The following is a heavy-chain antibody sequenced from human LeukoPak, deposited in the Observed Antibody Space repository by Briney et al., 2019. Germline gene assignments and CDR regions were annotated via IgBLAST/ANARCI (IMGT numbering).Heavy chain of an antibody. CDR3: ARVASYGSGSYYSSYFDY. CDR2: ISSSSSYI. Sequence: PGGSLRLSCAASGFTFSSYSMNWVRQAPGKGLEWVSSISSSSSYIYYADSVKGRFTISRDNAKNSLYLQTNSLRAEDTAVYYCARVASYGSGSYYSSYFDYWGQGTLVTVSS. D-gene: IGHD3-10*01. CDR1: GFTFSSYS. J-gene: IGHJ4*02. V-gene: IGHV3-21*01.